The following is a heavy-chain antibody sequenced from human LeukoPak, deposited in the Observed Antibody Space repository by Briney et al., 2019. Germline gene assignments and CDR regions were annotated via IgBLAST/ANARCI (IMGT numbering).Heavy chain of an antibody. D-gene: IGHD4-17*01. CDR2: IYYSGST. Sequence: SETLSLTCTVSGGSISSYYWSWIRQPPGKGLEWIGYIYYSGSTNYNPSLKSRVTISVDTSKNQFSLKLSSVTAADTAVYYCARGYGDYEGSPLDIWGQGTMVTVSS. J-gene: IGHJ3*02. CDR1: GGSISSYY. CDR3: ARGYGDYEGSPLDI. V-gene: IGHV4-59*08.